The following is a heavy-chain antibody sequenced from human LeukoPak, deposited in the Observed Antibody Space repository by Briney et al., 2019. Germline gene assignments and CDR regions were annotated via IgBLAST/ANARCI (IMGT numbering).Heavy chain of an antibody. Sequence: GGSLRLSCAASGFTFSDYWMTWVRQAPGKGLEWVANIKGDGSEKYYVDSVKGRFTISRDNARNSLYLQMNSLRAEDTAVYYCARERFHGSGAPRYDYWGQGTLVTVSS. J-gene: IGHJ4*02. CDR1: GFTFSDYW. CDR3: ARERFHGSGAPRYDY. D-gene: IGHD3-10*01. V-gene: IGHV3-7*01. CDR2: IKGDGSEK.